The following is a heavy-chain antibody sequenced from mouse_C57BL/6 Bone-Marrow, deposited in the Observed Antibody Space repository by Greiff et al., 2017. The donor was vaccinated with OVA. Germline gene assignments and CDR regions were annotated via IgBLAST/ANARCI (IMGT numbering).Heavy chain of an antibody. CDR2: IDPENGDT. J-gene: IGHJ3*01. CDR3: TTDYPSWFAY. V-gene: IGHV14-4*01. CDR1: GFNIKDDY. Sequence: VTLKESGAELVRPGASVKLSCTASGFNIKDDYMHWVKQRPEQGLEWMGWIDPENGDTEYASKFQGKATITAYTSSNTAYLQLSSLTSEDTAVYYCTTDYPSWFAYWGQGTLVTVSA. D-gene: IGHD5-5*01.